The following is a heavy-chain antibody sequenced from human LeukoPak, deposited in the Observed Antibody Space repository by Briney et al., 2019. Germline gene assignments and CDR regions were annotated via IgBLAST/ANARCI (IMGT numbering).Heavy chain of an antibody. CDR2: ISYDGSTK. J-gene: IGHJ4*02. V-gene: IGHV3-30-3*01. CDR3: ARDRSGYYSTDY. Sequence: GGSLRLSCAASGFTFGSYGVHWVRQAPGKGLEWVTYISYDGSTKYYADSVTGRFTMFRDNSKNTVSLQMDSLTVEDTAVYYCARDRSGYYSTDYWGQGTLVTVSS. CDR1: GFTFGSYG. D-gene: IGHD3-22*01.